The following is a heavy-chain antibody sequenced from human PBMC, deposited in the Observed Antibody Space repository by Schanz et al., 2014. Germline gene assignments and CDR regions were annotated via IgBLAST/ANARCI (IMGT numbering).Heavy chain of an antibody. V-gene: IGHV7-4-1*02. CDR1: GYVFTAYY. CDR3: ARGGVVVVTAALNWFDP. D-gene: IGHD2-15*01. CDR2: INTNTANP. Sequence: QGHLVQSGAEVKEPGASVQVSCKASGYVFTAYYMHWVRQAPGQGLEWMGWINTNTANPTYAQGFTGRFVYTLDASVTTAYLEISSLKAEDTAVYYCARGGVVVVTAALNWFDPWGQGTLVTVSS. J-gene: IGHJ5*02.